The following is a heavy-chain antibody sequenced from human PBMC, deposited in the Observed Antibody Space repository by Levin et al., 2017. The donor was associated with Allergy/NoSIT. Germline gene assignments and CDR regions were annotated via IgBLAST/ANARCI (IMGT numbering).Heavy chain of an antibody. J-gene: IGHJ3*02. CDR2: IYYSGYT. D-gene: IGHD2-15*01. CDR1: GGSITSGGYY. Sequence: SQTLSLTCTVSGGSITSGGYYWSWIRQHPGKGLEWIGYIYYSGYTYYNPSLKSRVTISVDTSKNQFSLNLNSVTAADTAVYYCARHRVVVIGNAFDIWGQGTMVTVSS. V-gene: IGHV4-31*03. CDR3: ARHRVVVIGNAFDI.